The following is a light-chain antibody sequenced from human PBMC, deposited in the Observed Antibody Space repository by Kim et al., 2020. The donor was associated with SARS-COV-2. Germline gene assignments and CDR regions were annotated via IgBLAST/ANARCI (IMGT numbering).Light chain of an antibody. CDR2: DTS. J-gene: IGKJ3*01. CDR3: QQRSNWPRT. V-gene: IGKV3-11*01. CDR1: QSVSSF. Sequence: LSPGERATLSCRASQSVSSFLAWYQQKPGQAPRLLIYDTSNRAPGIPARFSGSGSGTDFTLTISSLEPEDFAVYYCQQRSNWPRTFGPGTKVDIK.